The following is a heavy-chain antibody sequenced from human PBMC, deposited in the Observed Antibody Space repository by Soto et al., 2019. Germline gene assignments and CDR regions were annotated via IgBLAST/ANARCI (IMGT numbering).Heavy chain of an antibody. CDR2: LNPNTDKT. D-gene: IGHD5-12*01. J-gene: IGHJ3*02. CDR3: ARGIKGLPPSAFDI. V-gene: IGHV1-8*01. Sequence: QVQLVQSGAEVKKPGASVKVSCKASGYTFSNYDINWVRQATGQGLEWMGWLNPNTDKTGSAQKFQGRVTMTRNTPLSTAYLELSGPRSDDAAVYYCARGIKGLPPSAFDIWGQGTRVTVSS. CDR1: GYTFSNYD.